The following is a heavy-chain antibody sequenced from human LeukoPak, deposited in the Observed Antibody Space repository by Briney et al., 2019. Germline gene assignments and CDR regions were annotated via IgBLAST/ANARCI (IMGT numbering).Heavy chain of an antibody. CDR3: ARERWELALFDY. D-gene: IGHD1-26*01. Sequence: ASVKVSCKASGYTFTGYYMHWVRQAPGQGLEWMGWINPNSGGTNYAQKFQGRVTMTRDTSTSTAYMELSRLRSDDTAVYYCARERWELALFDYWGQGTLVTVSS. V-gene: IGHV1-2*02. CDR2: INPNSGGT. J-gene: IGHJ4*02. CDR1: GYTFTGYY.